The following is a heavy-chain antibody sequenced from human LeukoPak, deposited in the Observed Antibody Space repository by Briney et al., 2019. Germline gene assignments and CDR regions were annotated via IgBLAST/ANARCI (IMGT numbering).Heavy chain of an antibody. J-gene: IGHJ4*02. CDR3: EVKARIAPFFS. V-gene: IGHV3-53*01. Sequence: GGSLRLSCAASGFTVSSNYMSWVRQAPGKGLEWVSVIYSGGSTYYADSVKGRFTISRDNSKNTLYLQMNSLRAEDTAVYYCEVKARIAPFFSWGQGTLVTVSS. CDR1: GFTVSSNY. D-gene: IGHD6-13*01. CDR2: IYSGGST.